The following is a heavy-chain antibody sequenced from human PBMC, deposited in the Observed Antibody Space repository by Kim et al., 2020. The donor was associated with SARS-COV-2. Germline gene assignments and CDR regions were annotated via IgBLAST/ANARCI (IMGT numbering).Heavy chain of an antibody. CDR3: ARPLGTGGIAAAYAFDI. V-gene: IGHV3-33*05. J-gene: IGHJ3*02. D-gene: IGHD6-13*01. CDR1: GFTFSSYG. CDR2: ISYDGSNK. Sequence: GGSLRLSCAASGFTFSSYGMHWVRQAPGKGLEWVAVISYDGSNKYYADSVKGRFTISRDNSKNTLYLQMNSLRAEDTAVYYCARPLGTGGIAAAYAFDI.